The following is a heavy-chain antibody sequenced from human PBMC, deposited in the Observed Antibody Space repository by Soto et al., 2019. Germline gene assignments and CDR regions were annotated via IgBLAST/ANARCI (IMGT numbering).Heavy chain of an antibody. D-gene: IGHD3-10*01. J-gene: IGHJ4*02. CDR3: AKDGSGFYYGSGSYPDY. CDR1: GFTFSIYA. V-gene: IGHV3-23*04. CDR2: ISASGGST. Sequence: EVQLVESGGGLVRPGGSLRLSCAASGFTFSIYAMGWVRQAPGKGLEWVSGISASGGSTYYADSVKGRFTISRDNSKNTLYLQMNSLRAEDTAVYYCAKDGSGFYYGSGSYPDYWGQGTLVTVSS.